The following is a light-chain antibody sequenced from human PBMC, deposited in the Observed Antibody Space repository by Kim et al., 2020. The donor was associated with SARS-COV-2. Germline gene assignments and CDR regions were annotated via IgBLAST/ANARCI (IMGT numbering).Light chain of an antibody. J-gene: IGKJ2*01. CDR2: SGS. V-gene: IGKV1-8*01. CDR3: QQYYAYPYT. CDR1: EDIGNY. Sequence: SASTEDTVTITCRASEDIGNYVAWYQHHAGQGPKLLIYSGSTLQSGVQSKFSGSGSGTDFTLTITWLQSEDLATYYCQQYYAYPYTFGPGTKLEI.